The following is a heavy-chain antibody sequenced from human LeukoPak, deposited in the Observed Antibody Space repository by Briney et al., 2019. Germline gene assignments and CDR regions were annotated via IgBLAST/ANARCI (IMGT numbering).Heavy chain of an antibody. CDR3: ATGSRGYYDTLTGDY. J-gene: IGHJ4*02. CDR2: ISSSGSTI. D-gene: IGHD3-9*01. Sequence: PTGGSLRLSCAASGFTFSSYEMNWVRQAPGKGLEWVSYISSSGSTIYYADSVKGRFTISRDNAKNSLYLQMNSLRAEDTAVYYCATGSRGYYDTLTGDYWGQGTLVTVSS. V-gene: IGHV3-48*03. CDR1: GFTFSSYE.